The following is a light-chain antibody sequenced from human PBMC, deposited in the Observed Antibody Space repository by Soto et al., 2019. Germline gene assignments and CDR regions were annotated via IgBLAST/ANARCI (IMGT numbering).Light chain of an antibody. J-gene: IGLJ1*01. CDR3: SSYTSSSTLV. V-gene: IGLV2-14*01. CDR2: EVS. CDR1: ISDVGGYNY. Sequence: QSALTQPASLSGSPGQSITISCTGTISDVGGYNYVSWYQQHPGKAPKLMIYEVSNRPSGVSSRFSGSKSGNTASLTISGLQAEDESDYYCSSYTSSSTLVFGTGTKVTVL.